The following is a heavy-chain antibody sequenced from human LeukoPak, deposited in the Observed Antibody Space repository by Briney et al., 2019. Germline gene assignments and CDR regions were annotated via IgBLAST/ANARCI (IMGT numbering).Heavy chain of an antibody. Sequence: SETLSLTCAVYGGSFSGYYWSWIRQPPGKGLEWIGEINHSGSTNYNPSLKSRVTISVDTSKNQFSLKLSSVTAADTAVYYCARGRKDTMVRVVIMPIKRYNWFDPWGQGTLVTVSS. CDR2: INHSGST. CDR3: ARGRKDTMVRVVIMPIKRYNWFDP. D-gene: IGHD3-10*01. J-gene: IGHJ5*02. CDR1: GGSFSGYY. V-gene: IGHV4-34*01.